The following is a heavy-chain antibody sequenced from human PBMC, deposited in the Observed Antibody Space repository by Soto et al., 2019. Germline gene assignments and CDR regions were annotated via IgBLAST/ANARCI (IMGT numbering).Heavy chain of an antibody. V-gene: IGHV3-9*01. CDR2: ISWNSGSI. CDR1: GFTFDDYA. D-gene: IGHD6-6*01. Sequence: GGSLRLSCAASGFTFDDYAMHWVRQAPGKGLEWVSGISWNSGSIGYADSVKGRFTISRDNAKNSPYLQMNSLRAEDTALYYCAKDILSSSPQGEYFQHWGQGTLVTVSS. J-gene: IGHJ1*01. CDR3: AKDILSSSPQGEYFQH.